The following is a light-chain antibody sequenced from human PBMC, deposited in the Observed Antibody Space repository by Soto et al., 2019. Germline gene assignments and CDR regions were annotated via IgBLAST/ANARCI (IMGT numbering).Light chain of an antibody. Sequence: EIVLTQSPATLSLSPGERVTLSCRARRIVGRYIAWYQHKPGQAPRLLIYDASNRATGIPARFSGSGSGTDFTLTINSLEVEDFADYYCQQRSNWLTFGEGTKVGVK. CDR1: RIVGRY. V-gene: IGKV3-11*01. CDR2: DAS. J-gene: IGKJ4*01. CDR3: QQRSNWLT.